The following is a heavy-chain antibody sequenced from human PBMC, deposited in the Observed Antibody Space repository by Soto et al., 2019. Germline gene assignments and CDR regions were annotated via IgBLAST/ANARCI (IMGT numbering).Heavy chain of an antibody. CDR2: ISWNSGSI. CDR3: AKDPRRAAAGDY. J-gene: IGHJ4*02. Sequence: EVQLVESGGGLVQPGRSLRLSCAASGFTFDDYAMHWVRQAPGKGLEWVSGISWNSGSIGYADSVKGRFTISRDNAKNSLYLQMNSLRAEDTALYYCAKDPRRAAAGDYWGQGTLVTVSS. D-gene: IGHD6-13*01. V-gene: IGHV3-9*01. CDR1: GFTFDDYA.